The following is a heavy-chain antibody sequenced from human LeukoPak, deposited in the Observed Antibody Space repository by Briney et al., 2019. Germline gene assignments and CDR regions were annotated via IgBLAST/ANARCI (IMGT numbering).Heavy chain of an antibody. J-gene: IGHJ4*02. CDR3: ARFHRSSVAVAGTDY. CDR1: GYTFTGYY. CDR2: INPNSGGT. Sequence: GASVKVSCKASGYTFTGYYMHWVRQAPGHGLEWMGRINPNSGGTNYAQKFQGRVTMTRDTSISTAYMELSRLRSDDTAVYYCARFHRSSVAVAGTDYWGQGTLVTVSS. V-gene: IGHV1-2*06. D-gene: IGHD6-19*01.